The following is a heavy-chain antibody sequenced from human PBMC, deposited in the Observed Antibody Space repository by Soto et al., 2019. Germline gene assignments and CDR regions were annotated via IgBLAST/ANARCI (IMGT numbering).Heavy chain of an antibody. CDR1: GFTFDDYA. V-gene: IGHV3-9*01. Sequence: EVQLVESGGGLVQPGRSLRLSCAASGFTFDDYAMHWVRQAPGKGLEWVSGISWNSGSIGYADSVKGRFTISRHNAKNSLYLQMNSLRAEDTALYYCAKSGDSSGWYGSWAFDIWGQGTMVTVSS. D-gene: IGHD6-19*01. CDR2: ISWNSGSI. J-gene: IGHJ3*02. CDR3: AKSGDSSGWYGSWAFDI.